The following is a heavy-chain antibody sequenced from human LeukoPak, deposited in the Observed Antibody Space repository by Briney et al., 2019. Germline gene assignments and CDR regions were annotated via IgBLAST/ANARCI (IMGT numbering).Heavy chain of an antibody. Sequence: SETLSPTCTVSGGSISSYYLTWIRQPAGKGLEWIGRINTSGSTNYNPSLKSRVTMSVDTSKNELSLKLTSVTAADTAVYYCARDRIISGYSEGFDYWGQGTLVTVSS. CDR2: INTSGST. CDR3: ARDRIISGYSEGFDY. J-gene: IGHJ4*02. CDR1: GGSISSYY. V-gene: IGHV4-4*07. D-gene: IGHD3-22*01.